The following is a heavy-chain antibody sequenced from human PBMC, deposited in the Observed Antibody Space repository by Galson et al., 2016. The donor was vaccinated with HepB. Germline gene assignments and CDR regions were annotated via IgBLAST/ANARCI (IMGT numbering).Heavy chain of an antibody. J-gene: IGHJ4*02. Sequence: SLRLSCAVSGFTVSNSYLSWVRQAPGKGLEWVSVIYSADYGGPTYYADAVRGRFILFRDNSKNTLSLQMNSLRPADTAVYFCAQGLDCAGHRGAFDYWGQGTLVTVSS. CDR2: IYSADYGGPT. CDR3: AQGLDCAGHRGAFDY. V-gene: IGHV3-53*05. D-gene: IGHD3-10*01. CDR1: GFTVSNSY.